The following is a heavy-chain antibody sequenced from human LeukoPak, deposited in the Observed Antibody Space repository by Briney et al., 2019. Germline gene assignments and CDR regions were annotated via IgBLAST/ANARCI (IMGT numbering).Heavy chain of an antibody. CDR3: AKLAYYYDSSGHFDY. CDR2: IKQDGSEK. J-gene: IGHJ4*02. CDR1: GFTFSSYW. V-gene: IGHV3-7*01. D-gene: IGHD3-22*01. Sequence: GGSLRLSCAASGFTFSSYWMSWVRQAPGKGLEWVANIKQDGSEKYYVDSVKGRFTISRDNAKNSLYLQMNSLRAEDTAVYYCAKLAYYYDSSGHFDYWGQGTLVTASS.